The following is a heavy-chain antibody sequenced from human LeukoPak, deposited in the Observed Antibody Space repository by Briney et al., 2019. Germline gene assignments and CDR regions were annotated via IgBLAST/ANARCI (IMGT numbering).Heavy chain of an antibody. CDR2: IIPIFGTA. J-gene: IGHJ4*02. CDR3: ARGHCSSTSCYPVYYFDY. V-gene: IGHV1-69*13. CDR1: GGTFSSYA. D-gene: IGHD2-2*01. Sequence: ASVKVSCKASGGTFSSYAISWVRQAPGQGLEWMGGIIPIFGTANYAQKFQGRVTITADESTSTAYMELSSLRSEDTAVYYCARGHCSSTSCYPVYYFDYWGQETLVTVSS.